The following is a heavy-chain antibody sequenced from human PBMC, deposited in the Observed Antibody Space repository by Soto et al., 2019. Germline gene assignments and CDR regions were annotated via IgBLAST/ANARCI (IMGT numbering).Heavy chain of an antibody. V-gene: IGHV3-23*01. CDR3: AKLIAAAGSKY. CDR2: ITTNGGST. Sequence: GGSLRLSCAASGFTFSSFGMSWVRQAPGKGLEWVSSITTNGGSTYYADSVKGRFTISRDNSKNTLYVQMNSLRAEDTAVYYCAKLIAAAGSKYWGQGTLVTVSS. D-gene: IGHD6-13*01. CDR1: GFTFSSFG. J-gene: IGHJ4*02.